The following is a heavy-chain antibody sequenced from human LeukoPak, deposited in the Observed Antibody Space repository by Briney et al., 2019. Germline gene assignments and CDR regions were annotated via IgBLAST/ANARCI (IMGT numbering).Heavy chain of an antibody. Sequence: PGGSLRLSCAASGFTFDDYAMHWVRQAPGKGLEWVSGISWNSGSIGYADSVKGRFTISRDNAKNSLYLQMNSLRAEDTALYYCAKGSTIAAAGPEAFDPWGQGTLVTVSS. J-gene: IGHJ5*02. CDR3: AKGSTIAAAGPEAFDP. V-gene: IGHV3-9*01. CDR1: GFTFDDYA. D-gene: IGHD6-13*01. CDR2: ISWNSGSI.